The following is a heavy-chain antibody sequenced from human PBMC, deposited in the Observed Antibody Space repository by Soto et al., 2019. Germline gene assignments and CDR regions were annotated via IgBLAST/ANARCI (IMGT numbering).Heavy chain of an antibody. CDR3: ARDRKSYGSSWYEY. V-gene: IGHV3-30-3*01. J-gene: IGHJ4*02. CDR2: ISYDGSNK. CDR1: GFTFNIYA. Sequence: SGGGVVQPGRSLRLSCAASGFTFNIYAMHWVRQAPGKGLEWVAVISYDGSNKDYADSVKGRFTISRDNSENTLYLQMSSLRVEDTAVFYCARDRKSYGSSWYEYWGQGTLVTVSS. D-gene: IGHD6-13*01.